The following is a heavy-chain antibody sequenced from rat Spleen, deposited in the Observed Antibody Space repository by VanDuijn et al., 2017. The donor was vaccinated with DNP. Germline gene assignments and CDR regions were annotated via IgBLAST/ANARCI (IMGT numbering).Heavy chain of an antibody. Sequence: EVQLQESGPGLVKPSQSLPLTCSVTGYSITSSYWGWIRKFPGNKMEWMGYINYSGNTGYNPSLQSRISITRDTSKRQFFLHLNSVTTEDTATYYCARTNFYDGDYYYVPFAYWGQGTLVTVSS. V-gene: IGHV3-1*01. CDR1: GYSITSSY. J-gene: IGHJ3*01. CDR3: ARTNFYDGDYYYVPFAY. CDR2: INYSGNT. D-gene: IGHD1-12*02.